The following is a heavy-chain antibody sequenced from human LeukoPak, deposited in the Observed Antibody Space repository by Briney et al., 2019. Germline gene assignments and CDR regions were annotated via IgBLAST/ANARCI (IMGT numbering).Heavy chain of an antibody. Sequence: PGGSLRLSCAASGFTFSSYSMNWVRQAPGKGLEWVSSISSSSSYIYYADSVKGRFTISRDNAKNSLYLQMNSLRAEDTAVYYCARYDFWSGYRPLDYWGQGTLVTVSS. J-gene: IGHJ4*02. D-gene: IGHD3-3*01. CDR1: GFTFSSYS. CDR3: ARYDFWSGYRPLDY. V-gene: IGHV3-21*01. CDR2: ISSSSSYI.